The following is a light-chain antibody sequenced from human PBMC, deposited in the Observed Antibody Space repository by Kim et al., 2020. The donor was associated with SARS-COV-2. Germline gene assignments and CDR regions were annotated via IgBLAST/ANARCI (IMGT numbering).Light chain of an antibody. CDR3: QQYNSFSVI. CDR1: QDIGIW. Sequence: IQMTQSPSTLSASVGDRVTITCRASQDIGIWLGWYQQKPGKAPNLLIYKASSLESGVPSRFSGSGSGTEFTLTISSLQPDDFATYYCQQYNSFSVIFGQGTRLEIK. CDR2: KAS. J-gene: IGKJ5*01. V-gene: IGKV1-5*03.